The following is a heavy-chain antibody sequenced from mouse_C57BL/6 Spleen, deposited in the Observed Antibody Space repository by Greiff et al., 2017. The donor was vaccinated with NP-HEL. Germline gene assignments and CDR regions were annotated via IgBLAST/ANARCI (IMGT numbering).Heavy chain of an antibody. V-gene: IGHV1-42*01. J-gene: IGHJ4*01. CDR3: ARVGYDGNYAMDY. D-gene: IGHD2-3*01. CDR1: GYSFTGYY. CDR2: INPSTGGT. Sequence: VHVKQSGPELVKPGASVKISCKASGYSFTGYYMNWVKQSPEKSLEWIGEINPSTGGTTYNQKFKAKATLTVDKSSSTAYMQLKSLTSEDSAVYYCARVGYDGNYAMDYWGQGTSVTVSS.